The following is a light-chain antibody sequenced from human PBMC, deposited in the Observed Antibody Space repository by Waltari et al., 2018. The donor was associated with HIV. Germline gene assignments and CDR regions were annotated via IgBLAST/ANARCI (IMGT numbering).Light chain of an antibody. J-gene: IGLJ3*02. Sequence: QSELTQSPSASGTPGQRITLSCSGSSSNIDRNSVYWSKQFPGATPKVLIYKDNERPSGVPERISGSKSGTSASLLISGLRSDDEADYYCAVWDESLDGWLFGGGTKLTVL. CDR3: AVWDESLDGWL. CDR2: KDN. V-gene: IGLV1-47*01. CDR1: SSNIDRNS.